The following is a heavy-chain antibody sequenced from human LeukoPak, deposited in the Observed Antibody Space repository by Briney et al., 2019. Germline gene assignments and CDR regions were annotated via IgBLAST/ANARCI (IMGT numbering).Heavy chain of an antibody. Sequence: PSETLSLTCTVSGGSISSSSYYWGWIRQPPGKGLEWIGSIYHSGSTYYNPSLKSRVTISVDTSKNQFSLKLSSVTAADTAVYYCARGRGYYYGSGSLSRGYYYYMDVWGKGTTVTVSS. V-gene: IGHV4-39*07. CDR2: IYHSGST. J-gene: IGHJ6*03. D-gene: IGHD3-10*01. CDR1: GGSISSSSYY. CDR3: ARGRGYYYGSGSLSRGYYYYMDV.